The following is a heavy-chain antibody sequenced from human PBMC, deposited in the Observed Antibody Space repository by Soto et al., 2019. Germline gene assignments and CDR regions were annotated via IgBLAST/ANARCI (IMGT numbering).Heavy chain of an antibody. V-gene: IGHV4-34*01. CDR1: GGSFSGYY. D-gene: IGHD2-15*01. Sequence: SETLSLTCAVYGGSFSGYYWSWIRQPPGKGLEWIGEINHSGSTNYNPSLKSRVTISVDTSKNQFSLKLSSVTAADTAVYYCVRGRVVVVALLYYGMDVWGQGTTVTVSS. J-gene: IGHJ6*02. CDR2: INHSGST. CDR3: VRGRVVVVALLYYGMDV.